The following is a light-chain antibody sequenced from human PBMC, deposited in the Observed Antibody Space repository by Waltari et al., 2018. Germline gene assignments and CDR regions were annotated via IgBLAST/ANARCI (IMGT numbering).Light chain of an antibody. CDR2: DVS. Sequence: QSALTQPASVSGSPGQSITISCTGPARDVAFSNYVSWYQQHPGKAPKVIIYDVSERPSGVSNRFSGSKSGNTAYLTISGLQAEDEADYYCNSYTGSSSWVFGGGTKLTV. CDR1: ARDVAFSNY. V-gene: IGLV2-14*03. CDR3: NSYTGSSSWV. J-gene: IGLJ3*02.